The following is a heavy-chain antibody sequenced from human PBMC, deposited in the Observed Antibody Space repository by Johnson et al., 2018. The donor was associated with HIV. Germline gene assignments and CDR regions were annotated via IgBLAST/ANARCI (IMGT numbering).Heavy chain of an antibody. Sequence: VQLVESGGGLVQPGRSLRLSCAASGFTFDDYAMHWVRQAPGKGLEWVSGISWNSGSIAYADSVKGRFTISRDNAKNSLYVQMNSLRAEDTAVYYCAKDTYSHRLTVTESGFDIWGQGTVVTVSS. D-gene: IGHD4-11*01. J-gene: IGHJ3*02. CDR1: GFTFDDYA. CDR2: ISWNSGSI. CDR3: AKDTYSHRLTVTESGFDI. V-gene: IGHV3-9*01.